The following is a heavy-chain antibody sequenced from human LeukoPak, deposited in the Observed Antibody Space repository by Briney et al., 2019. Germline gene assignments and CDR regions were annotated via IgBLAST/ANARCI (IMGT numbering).Heavy chain of an antibody. V-gene: IGHV1-18*01. J-gene: IGHJ3*02. CDR2: ISAYNGNT. Sequence: VPSVKVSCKASGYTFTSYGISWVRQAPGQGLEWMGWISAYNGNTNYAQKLQGRVTMTTDTSTSTAYMELRSLRSDDTAVYYCARVMRDCSGGSCYSGFAFDIWGQGTMVTVSS. CDR3: ARVMRDCSGGSCYSGFAFDI. CDR1: GYTFTSYG. D-gene: IGHD2-15*01.